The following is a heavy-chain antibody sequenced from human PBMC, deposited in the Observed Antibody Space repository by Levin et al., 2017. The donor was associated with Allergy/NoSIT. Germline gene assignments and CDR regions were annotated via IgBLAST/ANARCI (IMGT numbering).Heavy chain of an antibody. J-gene: IGHJ4*02. V-gene: IGHV3-23*01. D-gene: IGHD3-22*01. CDR1: GFTFSSYA. CDR2: ISGSGGST. Sequence: GSLRLSCAASGFTFSSYAMTWVRQAPGKGLEWVAAISGSGGSTYYADSVKGRFTISRDNSKNTQYLQMNSLRAEDTAVYYCARHYYDSSGPDWGQGTLVTVSS. CDR3: ARHYYDSSGPD.